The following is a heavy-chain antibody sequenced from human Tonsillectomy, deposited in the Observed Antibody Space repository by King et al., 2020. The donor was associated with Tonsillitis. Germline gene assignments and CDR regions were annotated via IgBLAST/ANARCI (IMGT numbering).Heavy chain of an antibody. Sequence: QLQESGPGLVKPSETLSLTCAVSGYSISSGYYWGWIRQPPGKGLEWIGTIYHSGSTHYNPSLKGRITISVDTSTNQFSLRLSSVTAADTAVYYYSRIRGSYPSDFDYWGQGTLVTVSS. CDR3: SRIRGSYPSDFDY. J-gene: IGHJ4*01. V-gene: IGHV4-38-2*01. D-gene: IGHD1-26*01. CDR1: GYSISSGYY. CDR2: IYHSGST.